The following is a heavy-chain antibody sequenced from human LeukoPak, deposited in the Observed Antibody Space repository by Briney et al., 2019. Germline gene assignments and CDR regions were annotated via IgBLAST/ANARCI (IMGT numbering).Heavy chain of an antibody. CDR1: GGSISSYY. CDR2: IYYSGST. CDR3: ARAVAGHYFDY. D-gene: IGHD6-19*01. Sequence: KPSETLSLTCTVSGGSISSYYWSWIRQPPGKGLEWIGYIYYSGSTNYNPSLKSRVTISVDTSKNQFSLKLSSVTAADTAVYYCARAVAGHYFDYWGQGTLVTVSS. V-gene: IGHV4-59*01. J-gene: IGHJ4*02.